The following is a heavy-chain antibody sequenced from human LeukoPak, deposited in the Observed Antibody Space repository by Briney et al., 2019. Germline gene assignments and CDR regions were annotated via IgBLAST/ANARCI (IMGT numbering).Heavy chain of an antibody. V-gene: IGHV1-69*13. CDR3: ARGSKLSSWSTY. D-gene: IGHD6-13*01. CDR1: GGTFSSYA. CDR2: IIPIFGTA. Sequence: ASVKVSCKASGGTFSSYAISWVRQAPGQGLEWMGGIIPIFGTANYAQKFQGRVTITADESTSTAYMELSSLRSEDTAVYYCARGSKLSSWSTYWGQGTLVTVSS. J-gene: IGHJ4*02.